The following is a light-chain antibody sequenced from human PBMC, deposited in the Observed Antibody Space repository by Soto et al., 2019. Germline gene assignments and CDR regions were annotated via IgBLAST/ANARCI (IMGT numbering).Light chain of an antibody. Sequence: QSVLTQPASVSGSPGQSITISCTGTSSDIGGYNWVSWYQQHPGKAPKLMIYDVSDRPSGVSNRFSGSKSGNTASLTISGLQAEDEADYYCSSYTSTSTLGVFGGGTKLTVL. CDR3: SSYTSTSTLGV. CDR2: DVS. J-gene: IGLJ3*02. V-gene: IGLV2-14*03. CDR1: SSDIGGYNW.